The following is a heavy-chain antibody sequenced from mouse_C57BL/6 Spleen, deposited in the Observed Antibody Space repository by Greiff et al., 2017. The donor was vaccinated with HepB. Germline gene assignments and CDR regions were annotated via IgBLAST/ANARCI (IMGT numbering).Heavy chain of an antibody. Sequence: EVQLQQSGPELVKPGASVKISCKASGYTFTDYYMNWVKQSHGKSLEWIGDINPNNGGTSYNQKFKGKATVTVDKSSSTAYMELRSLTSEDYSVYYCAREGNYGNYDYWGQGTTLTVSS. D-gene: IGHD2-1*01. CDR2: INPNNGGT. CDR1: GYTFTDYY. J-gene: IGHJ2*01. V-gene: IGHV1-26*01. CDR3: AREGNYGNYDY.